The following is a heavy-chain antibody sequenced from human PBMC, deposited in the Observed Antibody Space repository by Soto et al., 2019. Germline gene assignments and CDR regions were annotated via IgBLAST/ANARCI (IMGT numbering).Heavy chain of an antibody. J-gene: IGHJ6*02. D-gene: IGHD3-22*01. CDR3: AKDRDSSGYSPYYYYYGMDV. V-gene: IGHV3-30*18. CDR2: ISYDGSNK. Sequence: QVQLVESGGGVVQPGRSLRLSCAASGFTFSSYGMHWVRQAPGKGLEWVAVISYDGSNKYYADSVKGRFTISRDNSKNTLYLQMNSLRAEDTAVYYCAKDRDSSGYSPYYYYYGMDVWGQGTTVTVSS. CDR1: GFTFSSYG.